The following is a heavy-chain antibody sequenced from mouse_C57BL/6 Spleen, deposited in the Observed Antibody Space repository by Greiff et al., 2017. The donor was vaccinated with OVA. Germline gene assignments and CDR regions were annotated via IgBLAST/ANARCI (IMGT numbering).Heavy chain of an antibody. CDR1: GYTFTSYW. J-gene: IGHJ4*01. D-gene: IGHD2-5*01. CDR3: AAYYSNSMDY. Sequence: QVHVKQSGAELAKPGASVKLSCKASGYTFTSYWMHWVKQRPGQGLEWIGYINPSSGYTKYNQKFKDKATLTADKSSSTAYMQLSSLTYEDSAVYYCAAYYSNSMDYWGQGTSVTVSS. V-gene: IGHV1-7*01. CDR2: INPSSGYT.